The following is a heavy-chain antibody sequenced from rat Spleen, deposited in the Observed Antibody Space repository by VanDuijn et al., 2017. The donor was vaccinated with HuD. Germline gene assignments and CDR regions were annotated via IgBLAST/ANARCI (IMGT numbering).Heavy chain of an antibody. D-gene: IGHD1-5*01. Sequence: QVQLKESGPGLVQPSQTLSLTCTVSGFSLTSYHVSWVRQPPGKGLEWMGVIWTGGSTAYNSLLKCRLSISRDTSKGQVRLKKNSMQTGDIAMYFCARSSRYNYSVSDAWGQGSSVTVSS. CDR3: ARSSRYNYSVSDA. CDR2: IWTGGST. J-gene: IGHJ4*01. V-gene: IGHV2-43*01. CDR1: GFSLTSYH.